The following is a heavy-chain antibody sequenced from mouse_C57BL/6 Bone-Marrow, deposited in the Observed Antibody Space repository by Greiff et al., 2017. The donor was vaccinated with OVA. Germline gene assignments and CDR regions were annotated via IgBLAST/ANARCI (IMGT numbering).Heavy chain of an antibody. CDR1: GYTFTSYW. Sequence: QVHVKQSGAELVRPGTSVKLSCKASGYTFTSYWMHWVKQRPGQGLEWIGVIDPSDSYTNYNQKFKGKATLTVDTSSSTAYMQLSSLTSEDSAVYYCARGFDYWGQGTTLTVSS. CDR3: ARGFDY. CDR2: IDPSDSYT. D-gene: IGHD1-1*02. J-gene: IGHJ2*01. V-gene: IGHV1-59*01.